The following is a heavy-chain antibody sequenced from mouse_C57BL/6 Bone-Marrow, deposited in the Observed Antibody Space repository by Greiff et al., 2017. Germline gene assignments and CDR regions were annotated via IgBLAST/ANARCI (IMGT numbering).Heavy chain of an antibody. J-gene: IGHJ3*01. CDR1: GYTFTSYW. CDR2: IYPGSGST. CDR3: ARDYSNYGGFAY. Sequence: QVQLQQPGAELVKPGASVKMSCKASGYTFTSYWITWVKQRPGHGLEWIGDIYPGSGSTNYNEKFKSKATLTVDTSSSTAYMQLSSLTSEDSAVYYCARDYSNYGGFAYWGQGTLVTVSA. V-gene: IGHV1-55*01. D-gene: IGHD2-5*01.